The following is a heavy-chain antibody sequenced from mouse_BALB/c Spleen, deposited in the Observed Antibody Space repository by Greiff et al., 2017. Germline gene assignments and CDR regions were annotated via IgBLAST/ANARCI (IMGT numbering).Heavy chain of an antibody. D-gene: IGHD1-1*01. J-gene: IGHJ3*01. V-gene: IGHV1-14*01. CDR1: GYTFTSYV. CDR2: INPYNDGT. Sequence: VQLQQSGPELVKPGASVKMSCKASGYTFTSYVMHWVKQKPGQGLEWIGYINPYNDGTKYNEKFKGKATLTSDKSSSTAYIELSSLTSEDSAVYYCARHDYYGVARGFAYWGQGTLVTVSA. CDR3: ARHDYYGVARGFAY.